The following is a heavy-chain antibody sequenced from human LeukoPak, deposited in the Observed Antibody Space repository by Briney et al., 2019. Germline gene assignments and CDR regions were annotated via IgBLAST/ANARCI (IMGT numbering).Heavy chain of an antibody. CDR1: GGTFSSYA. Sequence: SVKVSCKASGGTFSSYAISWVRQAPGQGLEWMGGIIPIFGTANYAQKFQGRVTITADESTSTAYMELSSLRSEDTAVYYCARDDRSGYSYGLLGYYYYMDVWGKGTTVTVSS. J-gene: IGHJ6*03. CDR3: ARDDRSGYSYGLLGYYYYMDV. D-gene: IGHD5-18*01. V-gene: IGHV1-69*13. CDR2: IIPIFGTA.